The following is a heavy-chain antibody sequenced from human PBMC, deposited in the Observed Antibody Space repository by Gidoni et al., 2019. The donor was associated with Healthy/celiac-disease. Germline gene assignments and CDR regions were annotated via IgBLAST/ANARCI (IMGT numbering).Heavy chain of an antibody. CDR1: GFTFSSYA. J-gene: IGHJ4*02. CDR2: ISGSGGST. V-gene: IGHV3-23*01. CDR3: AKGAEKDSSSWNYYFDY. D-gene: IGHD6-13*01. Sequence: EVQLLESGGGLVQPGGSLRLSCAASGFTFSSYAMGWVRQAPGKGLEWVSAISGSGGSTYYADSVKGRFTISRDNSKNTLYLQMNSLRAEDTAVYYCAKGAEKDSSSWNYYFDYWGQGTLVTVSS.